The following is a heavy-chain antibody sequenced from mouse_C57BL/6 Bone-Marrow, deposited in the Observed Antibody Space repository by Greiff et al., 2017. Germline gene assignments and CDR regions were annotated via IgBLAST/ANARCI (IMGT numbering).Heavy chain of an antibody. Sequence: VQLQQPGAELVKPGASVKLSCKASGYTFTSYWKHWVKQRPGRGLEWIGRIDPNSGGTKYNEKFKSKATLTVDKPSSTAYMQLSSLTSEDSAVYYCASSRYGAWFAYWGQGTLVTVSA. V-gene: IGHV1-72*01. CDR2: IDPNSGGT. CDR3: ASSRYGAWFAY. D-gene: IGHD2-14*01. J-gene: IGHJ3*01. CDR1: GYTFTSYW.